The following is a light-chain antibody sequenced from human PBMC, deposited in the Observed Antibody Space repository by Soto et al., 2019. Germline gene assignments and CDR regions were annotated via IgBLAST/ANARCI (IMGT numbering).Light chain of an antibody. Sequence: QSALTQPASVSGSPGQSITISCTGTSCDVGGYNYVSWYQQYPGKAPKLMIYDVDTRPSGVSNRFSGSKSGNTASLTISGLQADDEADYYCSSYTNSNTLVFGSGTKVTVL. CDR2: DVD. J-gene: IGLJ1*01. V-gene: IGLV2-14*01. CDR1: SCDVGGYNY. CDR3: SSYTNSNTLV.